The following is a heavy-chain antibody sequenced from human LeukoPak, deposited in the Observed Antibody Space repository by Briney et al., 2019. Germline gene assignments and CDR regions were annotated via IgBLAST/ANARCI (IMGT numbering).Heavy chain of an antibody. D-gene: IGHD6-19*01. CDR3: ARHHPGYSSGWYFTYYFDY. V-gene: IGHV4-39*01. J-gene: IGHJ4*02. Sequence: SETLSLTRTVSGGSISSSSYYWGWIRQPPGKGLEWIGSIYYSGSTYYNPSLKSRVTISVDTSKNQFSLKLSSVTAADTAVYYCARHHPGYSSGWYFTYYFDYWGQGTLVTVSS. CDR2: IYYSGST. CDR1: GGSISSSSYY.